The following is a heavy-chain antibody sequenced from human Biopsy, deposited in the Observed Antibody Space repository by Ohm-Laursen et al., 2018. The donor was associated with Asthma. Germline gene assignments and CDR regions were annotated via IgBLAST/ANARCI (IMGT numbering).Heavy chain of an antibody. CDR1: GFTFSTYG. Sequence: SLRLSCAASGFTFSTYGMHWVRQAPGKGLEWVAYIAWDGINSYYADSVKGRFTISRDNSRNTLYLQKNSLRADDTAVYYCARAGESDLVGGLDVWGQGTTVAVS. CDR2: IAWDGINS. CDR3: ARAGESDLVGGLDV. V-gene: IGHV3-30*03. J-gene: IGHJ6*02. D-gene: IGHD2-21*01.